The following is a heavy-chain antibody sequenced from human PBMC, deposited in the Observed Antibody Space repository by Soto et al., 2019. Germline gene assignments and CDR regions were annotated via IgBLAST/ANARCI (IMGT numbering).Heavy chain of an antibody. D-gene: IGHD6-19*01. CDR1: GGSISSSSYY. CDR2: IYYSGRA. CDR3: AGAPWLVATHQPGENY. J-gene: IGHJ4*02. V-gene: IGHV4-39*01. Sequence: QLQLQESGPGLVKPSETLSLTCTVSGGSISSSSYYWGWIRQPPGKGLEWIGSIYYSGRAYYNPALTRRVTIAVDTSRHPFSSKLSSGTAADTAVYYWAGAPWLVATHQPGENYWGQGTLVTVSS.